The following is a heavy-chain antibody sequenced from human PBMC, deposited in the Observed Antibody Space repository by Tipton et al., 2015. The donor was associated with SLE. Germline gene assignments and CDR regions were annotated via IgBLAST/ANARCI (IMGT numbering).Heavy chain of an antibody. Sequence: TLSLTCTVSGGSISSSSYYWGWIRQPPGKGLEWIGSIYYSGSTNYNPSLKSRVTISVDTSKNQFSLKLSSVTAADTAVYYCARPIRVWFRESRAFDIWGQGTMVTVSS. D-gene: IGHD3-10*01. CDR1: GGSISSSSYY. CDR3: ARPIRVWFRESRAFDI. CDR2: IYYSGST. J-gene: IGHJ3*02. V-gene: IGHV4-39*07.